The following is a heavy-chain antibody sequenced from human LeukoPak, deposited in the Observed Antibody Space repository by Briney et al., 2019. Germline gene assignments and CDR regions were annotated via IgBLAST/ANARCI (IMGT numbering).Heavy chain of an antibody. CDR2: IYTSGST. J-gene: IGHJ4*02. D-gene: IGHD6-13*01. CDR3: ARTYGSSWYSNFDY. Sequence: SETLSLTCTVSGGSISSYYWSWIRQPAGKGLEWIGRIYTSGSTNYNPSLKSRVTMSVDTSKNQFSLKLSSVTAADTAVYYCARTYGSSWYSNFDYWGQGTLVTVSS. CDR1: GGSISSYY. V-gene: IGHV4-4*07.